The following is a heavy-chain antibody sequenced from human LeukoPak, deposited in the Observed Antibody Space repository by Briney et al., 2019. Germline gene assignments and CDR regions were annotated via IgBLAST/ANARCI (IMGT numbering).Heavy chain of an antibody. D-gene: IGHD3-16*01. CDR3: ARQGGGNSYTYDY. V-gene: IGHV5-51*01. CDR1: GYSFTRYW. J-gene: IGHJ4*02. CDR2: IYPGDSDA. Sequence: GESLKISCKGSGYSFTRYWTAWVRQMPGKGLECMGIIYPGDSDARYRPSFQGQVTISADKSINTVYLQWSSLKASDSAMYYCARQGGGNSYTYDYWGQGTLVTVSS.